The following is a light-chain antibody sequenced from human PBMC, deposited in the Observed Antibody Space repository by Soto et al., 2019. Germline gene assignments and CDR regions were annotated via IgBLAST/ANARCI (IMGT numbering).Light chain of an antibody. V-gene: IGLV4-60*02. CDR3: ETWDSNTQV. CDR1: SGHSSYI. CDR2: LEGSGSY. Sequence: QSVLTQSSSASASLGSSVKLTCTLSSGHSSYIIAWHQQQPGKAPRYLMKLEGSGSYNKGSGVRDRFSGSGSGADRYLTMSNLQVEDEADCCCETWDSNTQVFGGGTKVTVL. J-gene: IGLJ2*01.